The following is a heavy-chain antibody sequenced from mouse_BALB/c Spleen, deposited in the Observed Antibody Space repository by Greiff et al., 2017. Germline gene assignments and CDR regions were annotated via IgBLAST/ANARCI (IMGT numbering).Heavy chain of an antibody. V-gene: IGHV3-2*02. D-gene: IGHD2-14*01. CDR3: AHYRYDEDYFDY. CDR1: GYSITSDYA. Sequence: EVQLQESGPGLVKPSQSLSLTCTVTGYSITSDYAWNWIRQFPGNKLEWMGYISYSGSTSYNPSLKSRISITRDTSKNQFFLQLNSVTTEDTATYYCAHYRYDEDYFDYWGQGTTLTVSS. CDR2: ISYSGST. J-gene: IGHJ2*01.